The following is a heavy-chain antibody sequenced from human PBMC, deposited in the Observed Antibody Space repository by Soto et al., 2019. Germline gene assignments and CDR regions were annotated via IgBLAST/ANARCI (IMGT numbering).Heavy chain of an antibody. D-gene: IGHD6-6*01. CDR3: ARWDSSSFLNWFDP. Sequence: AAGKVGYEGSGYSSTSYGISWVRQAPGQGLEWMGWISAYNGNTNYAQKLQGRVTMTTDTSTSTAYMELRSLRSDDTAVYYCARWDSSSFLNWFDPWGQGTLVTVSS. CDR2: ISAYNGNT. J-gene: IGHJ5*02. CDR1: GYSSTSYG. V-gene: IGHV1-18*01.